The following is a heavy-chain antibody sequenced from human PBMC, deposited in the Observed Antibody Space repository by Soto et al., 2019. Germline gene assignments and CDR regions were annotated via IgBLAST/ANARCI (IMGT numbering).Heavy chain of an antibody. CDR1: GGTFSSYA. Sequence: SVKVSCKASGGTFSSYAISWVRQAPGQGLEWMGGIIPIFGTANYAQKFQGRVTITADESTSTAYMELSSLRSEDTAVYYCANRGYSGYDHFDYWGQGTLVTVSS. CDR3: ANRGYSGYDHFDY. CDR2: IIPIFGTA. J-gene: IGHJ4*02. D-gene: IGHD5-12*01. V-gene: IGHV1-69*13.